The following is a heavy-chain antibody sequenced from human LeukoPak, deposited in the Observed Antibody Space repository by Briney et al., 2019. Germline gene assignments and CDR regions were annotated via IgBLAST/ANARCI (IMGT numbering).Heavy chain of an antibody. CDR2: IRGSGVTT. Sequence: PGGSLRLSCAASGFTFSSYAMGWVRQAPGKGLEWVSAIRGSGVTTHYAGSVKGRFSISRDNSKNILYLQMDSLRAEDTALYYCAKRVVVGATSPYSDFQDWGQGTLVTVSS. D-gene: IGHD1-26*01. CDR3: AKRVVVGATSPYSDFQD. CDR1: GFTFSSYA. J-gene: IGHJ1*01. V-gene: IGHV3-23*01.